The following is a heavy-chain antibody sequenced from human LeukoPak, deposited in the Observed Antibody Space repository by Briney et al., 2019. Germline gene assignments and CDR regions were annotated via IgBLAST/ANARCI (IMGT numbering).Heavy chain of an antibody. CDR2: ISGSGGST. J-gene: IGHJ4*02. Sequence: GGSLRLSCAASGFTFSSYAMSWVRQAPGKGLEWVSAISGSGGSTYYADSVKGRFTISRDNSKNTLYLQMNSLRAEDTAVYYCAKEGDLGYCSGGSCHYFDYWGQGTLVTVSS. CDR1: GFTFSSYA. D-gene: IGHD2-15*01. V-gene: IGHV3-23*01. CDR3: AKEGDLGYCSGGSCHYFDY.